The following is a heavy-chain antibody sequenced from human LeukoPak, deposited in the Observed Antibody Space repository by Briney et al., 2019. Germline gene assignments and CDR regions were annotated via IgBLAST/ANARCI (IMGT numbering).Heavy chain of an antibody. Sequence: PSETLSLTCTVSGGSISVYYWSCIRQPAGKGLEWLGRIYTTGTTNYNPSLRGRFTMSVATSKDPFSLRPSSLTLTDPAVYYCARDYCGRDCYTSYHSYYMDVWGKGTTVTASS. CDR2: IYTTGTT. CDR1: GGSISVYY. CDR3: ARDYCGRDCYTSYHSYYMDV. D-gene: IGHD2-21*02. J-gene: IGHJ6*03. V-gene: IGHV4-4*07.